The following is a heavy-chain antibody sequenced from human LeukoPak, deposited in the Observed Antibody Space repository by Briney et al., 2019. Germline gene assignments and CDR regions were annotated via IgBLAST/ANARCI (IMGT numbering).Heavy chain of an antibody. CDR3: ARATKVTLNWFDP. Sequence: SETLSLTCTVSGGSITSYYWSWIRQPPGKGLEWIGYFYYSGSTNYNPSLKSRVTISVDTSKNQFSLRLSSVAAVDTAVYYCARATKVTLNWFDPWGQGTLVTVSS. V-gene: IGHV4-59*01. D-gene: IGHD4-17*01. J-gene: IGHJ5*02. CDR2: FYYSGST. CDR1: GGSITSYY.